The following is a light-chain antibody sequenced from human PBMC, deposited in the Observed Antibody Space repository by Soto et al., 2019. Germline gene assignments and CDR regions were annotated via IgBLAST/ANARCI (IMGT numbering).Light chain of an antibody. J-gene: IGLJ2*01. Sequence: LTQPHSLSEAPGKTVTISCTRSSGDIASDHVQWYQQRPASAPTTVSYEDDQSPSGVPDRFSGSIDSSSNSASLTISGLKTEDEADYYCQSHDSNTSVVFGGGTKLTVL. V-gene: IGLV6-57*04. CDR1: SGDIASDH. CDR3: QSHDSNTSVV. CDR2: EDD.